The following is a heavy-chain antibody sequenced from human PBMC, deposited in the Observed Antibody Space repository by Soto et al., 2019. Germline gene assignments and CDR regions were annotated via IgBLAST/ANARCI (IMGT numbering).Heavy chain of an antibody. CDR1: GGSISSYY. J-gene: IGHJ4*02. CDR2: IYYSGST. V-gene: IGHV4-59*01. CDR3: ARGTAARPFDY. D-gene: IGHD6-6*01. Sequence: PAETLSLTCTVSGGSISSYYWIWIRQPPGKGLEWIVYIYYSGSTNYNPSLKSRVTISVDTSKNQFSLKLSSVTAADTAVYYCARGTAARPFDYWGQGTLVTVSS.